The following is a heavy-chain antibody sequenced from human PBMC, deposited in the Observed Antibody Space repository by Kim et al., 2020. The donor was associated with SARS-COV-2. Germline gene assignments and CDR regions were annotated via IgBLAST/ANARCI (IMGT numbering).Heavy chain of an antibody. CDR3: ASNMITFGGVIASPFDY. Sequence: FQGRVTITRDTSASTAYMELSSLRSEDTAVYYCASNMITFGGVIASPFDYWGQGTLVTVSS. J-gene: IGHJ4*02. D-gene: IGHD3-16*02. V-gene: IGHV1-3*01.